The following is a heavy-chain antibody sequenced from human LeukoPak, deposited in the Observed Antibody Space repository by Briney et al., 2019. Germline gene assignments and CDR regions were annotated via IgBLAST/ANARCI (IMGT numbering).Heavy chain of an antibody. Sequence: PGGSLRLSCAASGFTFSSYSMNWVRQAPGKGLEWVSSISSSSSYIYYADSVKGRFTISRDNAKNSLYLRMYSLRAEDTAVYYCAKRSGYYFTPLDYWGQGTLVTVSS. D-gene: IGHD3-22*01. V-gene: IGHV3-21*01. CDR3: AKRSGYYFTPLDY. J-gene: IGHJ4*02. CDR1: GFTFSSYS. CDR2: ISSSSSYI.